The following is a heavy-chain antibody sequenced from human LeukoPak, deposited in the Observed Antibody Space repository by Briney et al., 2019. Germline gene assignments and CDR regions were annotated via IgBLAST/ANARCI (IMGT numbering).Heavy chain of an antibody. CDR2: TYYRSKWYT. CDR1: GDSVSSNSAA. CDR3: ARAASPYYYGSGSYYSRFDY. D-gene: IGHD3-10*01. J-gene: IGHJ4*02. V-gene: IGHV6-1*01. Sequence: SGDSVSSNSAAWTWIRQSPSRGLEWLGRTYYRSKWYTDYAVSVKSRISINPDTSQNQFSLQLNSVAPEDTAVYYCARAASPYYYGSGSYYSRFDYWGQGTLVTVSS.